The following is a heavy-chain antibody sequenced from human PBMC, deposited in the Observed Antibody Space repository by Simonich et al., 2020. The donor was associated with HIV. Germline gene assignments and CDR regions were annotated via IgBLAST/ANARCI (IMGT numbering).Heavy chain of an antibody. Sequence: EVQLVESGGGLVTPGGSLRLSCAASGFTFSSYSMKWVRQDPGKGLEWVSSISSSSSYIYYADSVKGRFTISRDNAKNSLYLQMNSLRAEDTAVYYCARDGRKGSSTSCSDYWGQGTLVTVSS. J-gene: IGHJ4*02. CDR1: GFTFSSYS. D-gene: IGHD2-2*01. CDR2: ISSSSSYI. CDR3: ARDGRKGSSTSCSDY. V-gene: IGHV3-21*01.